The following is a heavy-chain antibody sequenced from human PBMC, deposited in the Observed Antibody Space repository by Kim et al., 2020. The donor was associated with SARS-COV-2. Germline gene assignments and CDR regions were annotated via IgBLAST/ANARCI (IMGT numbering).Heavy chain of an antibody. CDR2: ISPYNGRT. J-gene: IGHJ4*02. Sequence: ASVKVSCKTSGYTFTDYGITWVRQAPGQGLEWMGLISPYNGRTYYTQKVQGRVTMTTDTSTTTAYLELRSLRSDETAVYYCARSFSSYFDSWGQGTLVTVSS. D-gene: IGHD6-19*01. CDR1: GYTFTDYG. V-gene: IGHV1-18*04. CDR3: ARSFSSYFDS.